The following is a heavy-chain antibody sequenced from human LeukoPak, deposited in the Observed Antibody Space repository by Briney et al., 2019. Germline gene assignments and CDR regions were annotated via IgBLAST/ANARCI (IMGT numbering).Heavy chain of an antibody. Sequence: PSETLSLTCAVYGGSFSGYYWSWIRQPPGKGREWMGEINHSGSTNYNPPLKSRVTISVDTSKNQFSLKLSSVAAADTAVYYCARGVQLERRMVSENDYWGQGTLVTVSS. CDR2: INHSGST. D-gene: IGHD1-1*01. J-gene: IGHJ4*02. V-gene: IGHV4-34*01. CDR1: GGSFSGYY. CDR3: ARGVQLERRMVSENDY.